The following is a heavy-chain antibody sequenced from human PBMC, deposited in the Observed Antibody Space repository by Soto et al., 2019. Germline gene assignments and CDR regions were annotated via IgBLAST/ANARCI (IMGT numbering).Heavy chain of an antibody. D-gene: IGHD5-12*01. Sequence: GGSLRLSCSASGFTFSSYAMHWVRQAPGKGLEYVSAISSNGGSTYYADSVKGRFTISRDNSKNTLYLQMSSLRAEDTAVYYCVKDRRATDNTFDVVFYWGQGTLVTVSS. J-gene: IGHJ4*02. CDR2: ISSNGGST. V-gene: IGHV3-64D*06. CDR1: GFTFSSYA. CDR3: VKDRRATDNTFDVVFY.